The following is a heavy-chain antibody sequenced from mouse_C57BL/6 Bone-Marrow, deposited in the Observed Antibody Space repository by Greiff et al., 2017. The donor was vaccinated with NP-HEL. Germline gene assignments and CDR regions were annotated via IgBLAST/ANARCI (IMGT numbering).Heavy chain of an antibody. Sequence: VQLQQSVAELVRPGASVKLSCTASGFTFTNTYMHWVKQRPEQGLEWIGWIDPANGSTKYASKFQGKATLTADTSSNTAYLQLSSLTSEDAAIYYCASLRVWFMGAYGGRGTLVTVSA. J-gene: IGHJ3*01. CDR1: GFTFTNTY. D-gene: IGHD2-10*02. CDR3: ASLRVWFMGAY. CDR2: IDPANGST. V-gene: IGHV14-3*01.